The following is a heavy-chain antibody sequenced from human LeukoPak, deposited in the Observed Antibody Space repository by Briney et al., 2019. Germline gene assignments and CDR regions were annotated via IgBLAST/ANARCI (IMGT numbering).Heavy chain of an antibody. CDR2: IYYSGST. CDR3: ARTTGKIYGAIDY. D-gene: IGHD4-17*01. CDR1: GGSISSSSYY. Sequence: PSETLSLTCTVSGGSISSSSYYWGWIRQPPGKGLEWIGSIYYSGSTYYNPSLKSRVTMSVDTSKNQFSLKLSSVTAVDTAVYYCARTTGKIYGAIDYWGQGTLVTVSS. J-gene: IGHJ4*02. V-gene: IGHV4-39*07.